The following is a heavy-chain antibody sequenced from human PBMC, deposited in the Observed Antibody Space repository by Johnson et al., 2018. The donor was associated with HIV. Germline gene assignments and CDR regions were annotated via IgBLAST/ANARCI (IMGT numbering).Heavy chain of an antibody. CDR1: GFTVSNNY. CDR3: ARSVGYCSGGSCSPDAFDI. CDR2: IYSGGNT. D-gene: IGHD2-15*01. J-gene: IGHJ3*02. V-gene: IGHV3-66*02. Sequence: VQLVESGGGLVQPGGSLRLSCAASGFTVSNNYMSWVRQAPGKGLEWVSIIYSGGNTYYADSVKGRFTISRDNSKNTLYLQMNSLRAEDTAVYYCARSVGYCSGGSCSPDAFDIWGQGTMVTVSP.